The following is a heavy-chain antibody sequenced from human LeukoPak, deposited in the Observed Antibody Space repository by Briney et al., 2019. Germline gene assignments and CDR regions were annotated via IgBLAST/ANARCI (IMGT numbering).Heavy chain of an antibody. J-gene: IGHJ4*02. CDR1: GGTFSSYA. D-gene: IGHD1-14*01. V-gene: IGHV1-69*13. Sequence: SVKVSCKASGGTFSSYAISWVRQAPGQGLEWMGGIIPIFGTANYAQKFQGRVTTTADESTSTAYMELSSLRSEDTAVYYCARGGNPELRDYYFDYWGQGTLVTVSS. CDR2: IIPIFGTA. CDR3: ARGGNPELRDYYFDY.